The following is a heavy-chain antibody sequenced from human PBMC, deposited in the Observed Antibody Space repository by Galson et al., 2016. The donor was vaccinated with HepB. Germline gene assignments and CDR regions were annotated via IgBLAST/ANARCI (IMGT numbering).Heavy chain of an antibody. Sequence: SLRLSCAASGFTFSNFWMHWVRQVPGKGLVWVSRINSDGSSTSYADSVKGRFTISRGNAKSTLFLQVNSLRGEDTAIYYCAHSSSWQFFDNWGQGTLVTVSS. V-gene: IGHV3-74*01. D-gene: IGHD6-13*01. CDR2: INSDGSST. CDR1: GFTFSNFW. J-gene: IGHJ4*02. CDR3: AHSSSWQFFDN.